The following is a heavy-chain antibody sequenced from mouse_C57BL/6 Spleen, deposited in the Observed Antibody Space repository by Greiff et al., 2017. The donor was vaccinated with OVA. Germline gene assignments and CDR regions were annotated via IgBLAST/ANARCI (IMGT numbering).Heavy chain of an antibody. V-gene: IGHV10-3*01. CDR3: VREGYGSMNYAMDY. CDR1: GFTFNTYA. CDR2: IRSKSSNYAT. D-gene: IGHD1-1*01. J-gene: IGHJ4*01. Sequence: EVQGVESGGGLVQPKGSLKLSCAASGFTFNTYAMHWVRQAPGKGLEWVARIRSKSSNYATYYADSVKDRFTISRDDSQSMLYLQMNNLKTEDTAMYYCVREGYGSMNYAMDYWGQGTSVTVSS.